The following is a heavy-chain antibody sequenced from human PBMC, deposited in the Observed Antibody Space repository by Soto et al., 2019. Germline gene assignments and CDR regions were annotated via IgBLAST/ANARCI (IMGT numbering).Heavy chain of an antibody. D-gene: IGHD3-22*01. CDR2: IHYSGTT. V-gene: IGHV4-59*01. CDR3: AAGHYGYFDY. CDR1: GDSISTNF. Sequence: SETLSLTCTVSGDSISTNFWTWIRQPPGKGLEWIGYIHYSGTTNYSPSLKSRVTISKDTSEDQFSLKLTSVTAADTAVYYCAAGHYGYFDYWGQGTLVTVSS. J-gene: IGHJ4*02.